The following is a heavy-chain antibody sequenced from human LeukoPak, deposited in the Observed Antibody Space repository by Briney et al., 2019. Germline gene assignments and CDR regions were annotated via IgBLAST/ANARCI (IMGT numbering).Heavy chain of an antibody. V-gene: IGHV6-1*01. D-gene: IGHD3-10*01. CDR2: TYYRSKWYN. CDR3: ASSYYYGSGSYYKGHWFDP. Sequence: SQTLSLTCGISGDSVSSNSAAWNWIRQSPSRGLEWLGRTYYRSKWYNDYAVSVKSRITINSDTSKNQFSLQLNSVTPEDTAVYYCASSYYYGSGSYYKGHWFDPWGQGTLVTVSS. J-gene: IGHJ5*02. CDR1: GDSVSSNSAA.